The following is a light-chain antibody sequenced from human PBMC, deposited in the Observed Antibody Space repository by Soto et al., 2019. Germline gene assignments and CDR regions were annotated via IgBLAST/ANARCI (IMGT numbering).Light chain of an antibody. CDR2: DAS. V-gene: IGKV1-5*01. CDR1: QSISTW. J-gene: IGKJ2*01. CDR3: QQYYNWPPYT. Sequence: DIQMTQSPSTVSASVGDGVTITCRASQSISTWLAWYQQKPGKAPKLLIYDASTLESGVPSGFSGSGSGTEFTLTISSLQPDDFAVYYCQQYYNWPPYTFGQGTKLDFK.